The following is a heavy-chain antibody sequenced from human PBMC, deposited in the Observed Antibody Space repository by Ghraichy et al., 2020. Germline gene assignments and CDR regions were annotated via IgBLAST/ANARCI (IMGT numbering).Heavy chain of an antibody. Sequence: GALRLSCAASGFSFSSYAMRWVRQAPGQGLEWVSAITGSGGSTYYADSVKGRFTISRDNSKNTLYLQMNSLRAEDTAVYYCAKDLGLAVAGTQLDYWGQGTPVTVSP. J-gene: IGHJ4*02. CDR1: GFSFSSYA. V-gene: IGHV3-23*01. D-gene: IGHD6-19*01. CDR3: AKDLGLAVAGTQLDY. CDR2: ITGSGGST.